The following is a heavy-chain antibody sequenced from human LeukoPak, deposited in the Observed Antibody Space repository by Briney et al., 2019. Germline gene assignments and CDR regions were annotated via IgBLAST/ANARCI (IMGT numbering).Heavy chain of an antibody. J-gene: IGHJ4*02. CDR2: ISYDGSNK. V-gene: IGHV3-30*18. CDR3: AKARYTYGTYYFHY. Sequence: PGGSLRHSCAASGFTFSNYGMHWVCQAPGKGLEWVAVISYDGSNKYYADSVKGRFTISRDNSKNTLFLQINSLRAEDTAVYYCAKARYTYGTYYFHYWRQGTLVTVSS. CDR1: GFTFSNYG. D-gene: IGHD5-18*01.